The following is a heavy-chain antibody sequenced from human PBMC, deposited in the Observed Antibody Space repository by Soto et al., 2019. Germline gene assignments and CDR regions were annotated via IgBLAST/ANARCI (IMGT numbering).Heavy chain of an antibody. V-gene: IGHV1-2*02. CDR3: ARERYQVISDGMDV. CDR2: INPETGGT. D-gene: IGHD2-2*01. J-gene: IGHJ6*02. CDR1: GYTFTGYY. Sequence: QVQLVQSGADVKTPGASVRVSCKASGYTFTGYYVHWVREAPGQGLEWMGWINPETGGTSYAQKFQGRVTWASYKSINTAYLELSRLRFDDAAVYFCARERYQVISDGMDVWGQGTTVTVSS.